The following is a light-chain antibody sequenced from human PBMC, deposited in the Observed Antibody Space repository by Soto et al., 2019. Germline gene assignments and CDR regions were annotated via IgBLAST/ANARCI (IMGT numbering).Light chain of an antibody. J-gene: IGKJ4*01. CDR1: QSVSSN. CDR3: QQYGNSPPIT. V-gene: IGKV3-20*01. Sequence: ETVMTQSPATLSVSPGERATLSCRASQSVSSNLAWYQQKPGQPPRLLIYDISTRATGIPDRFSGSGSGTDFTLTISRLEPEDFAVYYCQQYGNSPPITFGGGTKVDIK. CDR2: DIS.